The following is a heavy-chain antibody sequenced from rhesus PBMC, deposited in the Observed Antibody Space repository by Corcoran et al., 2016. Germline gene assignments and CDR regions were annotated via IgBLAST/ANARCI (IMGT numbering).Heavy chain of an antibody. J-gene: IGHJ4*01. CDR3: AREGLGYYFDY. D-gene: IGHD3-34*01. Sequence: QVQLQQRGEGLVKPSETLSLTCAVYGGSISGYYWSWIRKPPGKGLEWIGYIYGNRASTNYNPTLKNRVTIAKGTSRNKFSLKLSSVTAADAAVYYCAREGLGYYFDYWGQGVLVTDSS. CDR2: IYGNRAST. V-gene: IGHV4-73*01. CDR1: GGSISGYY.